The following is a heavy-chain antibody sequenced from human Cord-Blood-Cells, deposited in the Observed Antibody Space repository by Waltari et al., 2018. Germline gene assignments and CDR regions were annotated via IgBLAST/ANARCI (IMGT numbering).Heavy chain of an antibody. J-gene: IGHJ6*02. CDR2: IWYDGSNK. Sequence: QVQLVESGGGVVQPGRSLRLSLAASGFTFSSYGLHWVGQAPGKGMEWVAVIWYDGSNKYYADSVKGLFTISRDNSKNTLYLQMNSLRAEDTAVYYCARWYNWNYGPQRGMDVWGQGTTVTVSS. CDR3: ARWYNWNYGPQRGMDV. CDR1: GFTFSSYG. V-gene: IGHV3-33*01. D-gene: IGHD1-7*01.